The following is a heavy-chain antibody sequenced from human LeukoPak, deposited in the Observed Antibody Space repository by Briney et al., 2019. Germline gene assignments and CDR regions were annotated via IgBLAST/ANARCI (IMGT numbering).Heavy chain of an antibody. CDR3: ARLGRYDVLTGPDY. CDR1: GYNFTNYW. J-gene: IGHJ4*02. CDR2: IYPGESDP. D-gene: IGHD3-9*01. V-gene: IGHV5-51*01. Sequence: GESLKISCQGSGYNFTNYWIGWVRQTPGKGLEWMGIIYPGESDPRYSPSFQGQVTISAGKSINTAYPRWGSLKAADTAMYYCARLGRYDVLTGPDYWGQGTLVTVSS.